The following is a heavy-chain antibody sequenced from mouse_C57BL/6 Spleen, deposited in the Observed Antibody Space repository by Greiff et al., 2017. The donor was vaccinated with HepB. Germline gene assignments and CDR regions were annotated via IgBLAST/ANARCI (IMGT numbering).Heavy chain of an antibody. V-gene: IGHV1-78*01. CDR1: GYTFTDHT. D-gene: IGHD2-3*01. Sequence: VQLQQSDAELVKPGASVKISCKVSGYTFTDHTIHWMKQRPEQGLEWIGYIYPRDGSNKYNEKFKGKATLTADKSSSTAYMQLNSLTSEDSAVYFCARDLGYSHPAFAYWGQGTLVTVSA. CDR3: ARDLGYSHPAFAY. J-gene: IGHJ3*01. CDR2: IYPRDGSN.